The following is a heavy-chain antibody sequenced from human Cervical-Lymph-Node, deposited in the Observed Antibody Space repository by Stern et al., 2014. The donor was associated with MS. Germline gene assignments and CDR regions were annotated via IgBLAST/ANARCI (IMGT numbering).Heavy chain of an antibody. Sequence: VQLGQSGAEVKKPGSSVKVSCKASGGTFTTHPITWWRQAPGQGLEWMGGIIPFLNTANYAQKFQGRITITADKSTGTTYMEISSLRFDDTAVYYCASSLVASGHWGQGTLVIVS. CDR2: IIPFLNTA. D-gene: IGHD2-8*02. J-gene: IGHJ4*02. CDR3: ASSLVASGH. V-gene: IGHV1-69*06. CDR1: GGTFTTHP.